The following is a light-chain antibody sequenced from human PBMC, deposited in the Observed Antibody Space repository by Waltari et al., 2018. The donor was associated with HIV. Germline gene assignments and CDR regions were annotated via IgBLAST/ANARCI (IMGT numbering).Light chain of an antibody. J-gene: IGLJ2*01. V-gene: IGLV2-14*03. Sequence: QSALTQPASVSGSPGQSITISCTGSSSDIGRSNHVSWYQQFPGKAPKLLITDVIRRPLGVSDRFSGSKSGNTASLTSSGLQAEDEASYFCSSYSSVNTCVVFGGGTKVTVL. CDR3: SSYSSVNTCVV. CDR2: DVI. CDR1: SSDIGRSNH.